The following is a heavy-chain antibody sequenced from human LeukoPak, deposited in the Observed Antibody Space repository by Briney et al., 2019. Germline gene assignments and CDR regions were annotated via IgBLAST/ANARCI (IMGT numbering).Heavy chain of an antibody. D-gene: IGHD1-7*01. CDR3: ARGRGFYNWNYPVGFDY. Sequence: SETLSLTCTVSGGSISSYYWSWIRQPPGKGLEWIGYIYYSGGTNYNPSLKSRVTISVDTSKNQFSLKLSSVTAADTAVYYCARGRGFYNWNYPVGFDYWGQGTLVTVSS. J-gene: IGHJ4*02. CDR1: GGSISSYY. CDR2: IYYSGGT. V-gene: IGHV4-59*12.